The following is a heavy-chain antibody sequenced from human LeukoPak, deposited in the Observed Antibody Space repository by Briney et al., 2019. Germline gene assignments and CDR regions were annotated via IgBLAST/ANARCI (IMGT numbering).Heavy chain of an antibody. D-gene: IGHD3-22*01. CDR3: AAYYDSSDYYYGMDV. Sequence: GASVKVSCKASGGTFSSYAISWVRQAPGQGLEWMGRIIPILGIANYAQKFQGRVTITADKSTSTAYMELSSLRSEDTAVYYCAAYYDSSDYYYGMDVWGQGTTVTVSS. CDR1: GGTFSSYA. CDR2: IIPILGIA. V-gene: IGHV1-69*04. J-gene: IGHJ6*02.